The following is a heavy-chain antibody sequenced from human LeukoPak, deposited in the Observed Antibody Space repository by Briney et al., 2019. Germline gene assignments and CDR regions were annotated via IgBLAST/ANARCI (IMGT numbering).Heavy chain of an antibody. CDR2: INPTGTDT. Sequence: ASVKVSCKASGYTFSTYYMYWVRQSPGQGLEWMGAINPTGTDTIYAQTFQGRVTMTRDLSTSTVYMEPSSLRSEDTAVYYCVRDGYNYGSNWFDPWGQGTLVTVSS. D-gene: IGHD5-18*01. V-gene: IGHV1-46*01. CDR3: VRDGYNYGSNWFDP. CDR1: GYTFSTYY. J-gene: IGHJ5*02.